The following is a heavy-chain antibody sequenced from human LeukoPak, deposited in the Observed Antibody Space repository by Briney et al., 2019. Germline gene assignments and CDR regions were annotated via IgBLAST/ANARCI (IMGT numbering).Heavy chain of an antibody. CDR1: GFTFSSYG. CDR2: ITGSGSGT. Sequence: PGGSLRLSCVASGFTFSSYGMSWVRQAPGKGLGWVSAITGSGSGTYFADSVKGRFTISRDNSKSTLYLQMNSLRAEDTAVYYCAKDSPVATVWGQGTVVTVSS. D-gene: IGHD6-13*01. CDR3: AKDSPVATV. J-gene: IGHJ4*02. V-gene: IGHV3-23*01.